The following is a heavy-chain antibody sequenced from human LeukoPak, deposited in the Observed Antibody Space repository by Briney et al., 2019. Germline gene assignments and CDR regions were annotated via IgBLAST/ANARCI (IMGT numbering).Heavy chain of an antibody. V-gene: IGHV3-74*01. CDR2: INNDGNLKTDGRDT. Sequence: PGGSLRLSCAASGFTLSNYWMIHWVRQVPGKGLQWVSRINNDGNLKTDGRDTGYADSVKGRFTISTDNAKNTLYLQMNSLRAEDTAVYYCVRVGGTDTHGWYFDLWGRGTQVTVSS. J-gene: IGHJ2*01. CDR3: VRVGGTDTHGWYFDL. D-gene: IGHD3-16*01. CDR1: GFTLSNYW.